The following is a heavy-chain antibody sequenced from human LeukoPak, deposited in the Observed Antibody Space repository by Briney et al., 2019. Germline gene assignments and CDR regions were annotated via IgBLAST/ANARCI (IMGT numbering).Heavy chain of an antibody. D-gene: IGHD5-18*01. CDR1: GFAFSSYA. CDR3: AYVGYSYGYNY. Sequence: GGSLRLSCAASGFAFSSYAMSWVRQAPGKGLEWVSAISGSGGSTYYADSVKGRFTISRDNSKNTLYLQMNSLRAEDTAVYYCAYVGYSYGYNYWGQGTLVTVSS. V-gene: IGHV3-23*01. J-gene: IGHJ4*02. CDR2: ISGSGGST.